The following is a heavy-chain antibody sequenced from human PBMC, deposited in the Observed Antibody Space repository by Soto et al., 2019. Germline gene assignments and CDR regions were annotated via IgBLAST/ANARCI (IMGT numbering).Heavy chain of an antibody. CDR1: GGSISSGGYY. J-gene: IGHJ5*02. CDR3: ARGPSRDTTYDFGSWFDP. CDR2: IYYSGST. Sequence: PSETLSLTCTVSGGSISSGGYYWSWIRQHPGKGLEWIGYIYYSGSTYYNPSLKSRVTISVDTSKNQFSLKLSSVTAADTAVYYCARGPSRDTTYDFGSWFDPWGQGTLVTVSS. V-gene: IGHV4-31*03. D-gene: IGHD3-3*01.